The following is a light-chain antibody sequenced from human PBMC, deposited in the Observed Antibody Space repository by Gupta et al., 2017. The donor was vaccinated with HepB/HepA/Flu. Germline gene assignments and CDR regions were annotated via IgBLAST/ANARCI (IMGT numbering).Light chain of an antibody. CDR3: QQYKSYLCT. CDR1: QGSSSW. J-gene: IGKJ1*01. CDR2: KAS. Sequence: DMQMSQPPSTLSASVGERVTITCRASQGSSSWLAWYQQKPGKAPKLLIYKASSLESGVPSRFSGSGSGTEFTLTISSLEPDDFATYYCQQYKSYLCTFGQGTKVEIK. V-gene: IGKV1-5*03.